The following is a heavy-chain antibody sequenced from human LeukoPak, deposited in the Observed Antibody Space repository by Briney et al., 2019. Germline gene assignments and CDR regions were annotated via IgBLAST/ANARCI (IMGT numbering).Heavy chain of an antibody. J-gene: IGHJ4*02. V-gene: IGHV3-30*18. CDR3: AKGGRGDSLLSPNIDY. Sequence: SCKASGYTFTGYYMHWVRQAPGKGLEWVAVISYDGSNKYYAGSVKGRFTISRDNSKNTLYLQMNSLRAEDTAVYYCAKGGRGDSLLSPNIDYWGQGTLVTVSS. CDR2: ISYDGSNK. CDR1: GYTFTGYY. D-gene: IGHD3-16*01.